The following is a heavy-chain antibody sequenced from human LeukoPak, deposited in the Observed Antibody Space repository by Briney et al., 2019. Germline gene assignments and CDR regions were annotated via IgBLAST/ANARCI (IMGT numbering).Heavy chain of an antibody. D-gene: IGHD3-22*01. J-gene: IGHJ3*02. Sequence: PSETLSLTCAVYGGSFSGYYWSWIRQPPGKGLEWIGEISHSRSTNYNPSLKSRVTISVDTSKNQFSLKLSSVTAADTAVYYCARGANYYDSSGYYDAFDIWGQGTMVTVSS. V-gene: IGHV4-34*01. CDR2: ISHSRST. CDR3: ARGANYYDSSGYYDAFDI. CDR1: GGSFSGYY.